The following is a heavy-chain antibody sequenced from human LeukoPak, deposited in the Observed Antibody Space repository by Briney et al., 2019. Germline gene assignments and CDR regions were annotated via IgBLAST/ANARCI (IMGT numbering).Heavy chain of an antibody. CDR2: ISSTGGTI. V-gene: IGHV3-11*01. CDR3: ATSITISKTYES. D-gene: IGHD5-12*01. CDR1: GFTFNDYY. J-gene: IGHJ5*02. Sequence: GGSLRLSCVGSGFTFNDYYMSWVRQSPGKGLQWTAHISSTGGTILYADSVKGRFTISRGDAKRSVYLEMNSLTVEDTAVYYCATSITISKTYESWGQGTLVTVSS.